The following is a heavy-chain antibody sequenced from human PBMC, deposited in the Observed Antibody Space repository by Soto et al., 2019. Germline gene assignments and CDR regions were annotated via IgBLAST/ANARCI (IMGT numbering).Heavy chain of an antibody. D-gene: IGHD3-22*01. J-gene: IGHJ6*02. CDR3: AKDGRAVITPRTLVISSDYYYGMDV. CDR2: ISGSGGSP. Sequence: PGGSQRLFFAASGFTSSSYGLRWVRQALGKGLEWVSAISGSGGSPYSADSVKGRFTFSSDTSKNTLYLQMNSLRAEDTAVYYCAKDGRAVITPRTLVISSDYYYGMDVWGQGTTVTVS. CDR1: GFTSSSYG. V-gene: IGHV3-23*01.